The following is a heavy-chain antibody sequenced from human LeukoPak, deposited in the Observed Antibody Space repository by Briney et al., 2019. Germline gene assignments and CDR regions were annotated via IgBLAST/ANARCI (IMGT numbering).Heavy chain of an antibody. CDR1: GGTFSSYA. D-gene: IGHD6-19*01. CDR3: ARDSLNGYSSGWDY. CDR2: IIPIFGIA. V-gene: IGHV1-69*01. J-gene: IGHJ4*02. Sequence: GSSVKVSCTASGGTFSSYAISWVRQAPGQGLEWMGGIIPIFGIANYAQKFQGRVTITADESTSTAYMELSSLRSEDTAVYYCARDSLNGYSSGWDYWGQGTLVTVSS.